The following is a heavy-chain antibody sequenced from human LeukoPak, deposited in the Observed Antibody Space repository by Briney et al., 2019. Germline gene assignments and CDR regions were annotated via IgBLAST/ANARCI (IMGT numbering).Heavy chain of an antibody. CDR3: ARGGDRPAADY. Sequence: SETLSLTCTVSGGSISSSSYYWGWIRQPPGKGLEWIGSIYHSGSTYYNPSLKSRVTISVDTSKNQFSLKLSSVTAADTAVYYCARGGDRPAADYWGQGTLVTVSS. J-gene: IGHJ4*02. D-gene: IGHD2-2*01. V-gene: IGHV4-39*07. CDR2: IYHSGST. CDR1: GGSISSSSYY.